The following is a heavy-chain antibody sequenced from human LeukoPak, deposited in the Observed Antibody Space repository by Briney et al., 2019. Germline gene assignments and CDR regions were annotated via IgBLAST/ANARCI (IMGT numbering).Heavy chain of an antibody. D-gene: IGHD2-2*01. V-gene: IGHV3-23*01. Sequence: SGGPLRLSCAASGFTFSSYSMNWVRQAPGKGLEWVSGVSGADGTTYYADSVKGRFTISRDNSKSTLYLQMNNLRAEDTAVYYCAKHWSYCSTTSCFFNYYYYYMDVWGKGTTVTVSS. CDR2: VSGADGTT. CDR3: AKHWSYCSTTSCFFNYYYYYMDV. J-gene: IGHJ6*03. CDR1: GFTFSSYS.